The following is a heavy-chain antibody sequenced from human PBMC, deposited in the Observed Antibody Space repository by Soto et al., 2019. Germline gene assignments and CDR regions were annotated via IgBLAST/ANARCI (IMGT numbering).Heavy chain of an antibody. V-gene: IGHV4-4*07. CDR2: IYPSGST. CDR3: VRGRPYSVSDF. J-gene: IGHJ4*02. CDR1: GGSISGHS. D-gene: IGHD5-12*01. Sequence: SETLSLTCTVSGGSISGHSWIWIRQPAGKGLEWIGHIYPSGSTSYNPSLRSRVTMSLDTSSNQIFLNLTSVTAADTAVFYCVRGRPYSVSDFWGPGTLVTVSS.